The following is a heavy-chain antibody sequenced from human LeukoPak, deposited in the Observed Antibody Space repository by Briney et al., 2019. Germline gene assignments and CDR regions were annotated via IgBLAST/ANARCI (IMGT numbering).Heavy chain of an antibody. D-gene: IGHD2-2*02. V-gene: IGHV4-30-2*01. CDR3: AREKIVVVPAAITYYYYGMDV. CDR1: GGSISGGGYS. J-gene: IGHJ6*04. CDR2: IYHSGST. Sequence: SQTLSLTCAVSGGSISGGGYSWSWIRQPPGKGLEWIGYIYHSGSTYYNPSLKSRVTISVDRSKNQFSLKLSSVTAADTAAYYCAREKIVVVPAAITYYYYGMDVWGKGTTVTVSS.